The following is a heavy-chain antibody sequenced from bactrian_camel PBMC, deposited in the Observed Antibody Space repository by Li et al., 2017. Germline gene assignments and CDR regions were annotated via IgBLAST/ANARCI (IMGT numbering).Heavy chain of an antibody. Sequence: HVQLVESGGGSVQAGGSLTLSCAASGNIDDSIVMAWFRQSPGKEREGVAAIYTGGAITYYADSVLGRFTISQDNTKNTVSLQMNSLKPEDTAMYYCAADFGLGGLGGGSWDYWGQGTQVTVS. CDR2: IYTGGAIT. CDR1: GNIDDSIV. CDR3: AADFGLGGLGGGSWDY. D-gene: IGHD7*01. V-gene: IGHV3S54*01. J-gene: IGHJ4*01.